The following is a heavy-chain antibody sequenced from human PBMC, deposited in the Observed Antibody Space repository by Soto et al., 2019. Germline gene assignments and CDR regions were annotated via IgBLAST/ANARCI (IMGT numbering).Heavy chain of an antibody. Sequence: SETLSLTCTVSGDSISSSDYYWGWIRQPPGKGLEWIGNIYYSGSASYHPSLKSRVTISVDKSKNTVNLQMDSLSTEDTAVYHCAKLGPYGSGSYSFRYNWIDPWGQGTLVTVSS. J-gene: IGHJ5*02. D-gene: IGHD3-10*01. CDR1: GDSISSSDYY. CDR2: IYYSGSA. V-gene: IGHV4-39*06. CDR3: AKLGPYGSGSYSFRYNWIDP.